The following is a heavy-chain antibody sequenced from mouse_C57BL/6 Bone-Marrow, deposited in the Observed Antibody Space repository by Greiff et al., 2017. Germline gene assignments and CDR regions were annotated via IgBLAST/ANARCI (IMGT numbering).Heavy chain of an antibody. V-gene: IGHV5-6*01. D-gene: IGHD1-1*01. CDR3: ASLRYYYGSSTFAY. CDR1: GFTFSSYG. Sequence: EVKLMESGGDLVKPGGSLKLSCAASGFTFSSYGMSWVRQTPDKRLEWVATISSGGSYTYYPDSVKGRFTISRDNAKNTLYLQRSSLKSEDTAMYYCASLRYYYGSSTFAYWGQGTLVTVSA. J-gene: IGHJ3*01. CDR2: ISSGGSYT.